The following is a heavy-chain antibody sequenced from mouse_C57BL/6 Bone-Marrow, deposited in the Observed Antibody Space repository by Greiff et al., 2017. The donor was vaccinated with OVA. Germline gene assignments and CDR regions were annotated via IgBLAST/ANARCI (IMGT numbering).Heavy chain of an antibody. CDR2: IYPGSGST. CDR3: ARDGYDDY. CDR1: GYTFTSYW. J-gene: IGHJ2*01. D-gene: IGHD2-2*01. Sequence: QVQLQQPGAELVKPGASVKMSCKASGYTFTSYWITWVKQRPGQGLEWIGDIYPGSGSTNYNEKFKGKATFTADTSSNTAYMQLSSLTTEDSAIYYCARDGYDDYWGQGTTLTVSS. V-gene: IGHV1-55*01.